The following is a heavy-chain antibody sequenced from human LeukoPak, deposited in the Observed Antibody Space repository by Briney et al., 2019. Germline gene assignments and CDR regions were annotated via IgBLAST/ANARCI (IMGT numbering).Heavy chain of an antibody. CDR2: ISACNGNT. V-gene: IGHV1-18*01. CDR1: GYTFTSYG. J-gene: IGHJ4*02. Sequence: ASVKVSCKASGYTFTSYGISWVRQAPGQGLEWMGWISACNGNTNYAQKLQGGVTMTPDTPTSTAYIELRSLRSDDTAVYYCARSRVGYAYAYWGQGTLVTVSS. CDR3: ARSRVGYAYAY. D-gene: IGHD2-8*01.